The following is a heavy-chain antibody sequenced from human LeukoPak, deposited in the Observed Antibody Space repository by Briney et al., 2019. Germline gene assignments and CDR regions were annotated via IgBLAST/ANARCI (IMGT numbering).Heavy chain of an antibody. J-gene: IGHJ4*02. Sequence: PSETLSLTCFVSGGSISTYDWSWIRQPPGKGREWIGYIYYTGSTIYNPSLNSRVTISVDTSKNQFSLKLTSVTAADTAVYYCARIDSGGAGYFDYWGQGTLVTVSS. CDR2: IYYTGST. D-gene: IGHD3-9*01. CDR1: GGSISTYD. V-gene: IGHV4-59*01. CDR3: ARIDSGGAGYFDY.